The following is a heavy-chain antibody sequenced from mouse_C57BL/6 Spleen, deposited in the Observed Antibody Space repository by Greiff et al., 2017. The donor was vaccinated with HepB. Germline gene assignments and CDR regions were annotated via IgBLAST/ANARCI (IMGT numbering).Heavy chain of an antibody. CDR3: ARESYYYGSSPHWYFDV. V-gene: IGHV1-61*01. CDR1: GYTFTSYW. Sequence: QVQLQQPGAELVRPGSSVKLSCKASGYTFTSYWMDWVKQRPGQGLEWIGNIYPSDSETHYNQKFKDKATLTVDKSSSTAYMQLSSLTSEDSAVYYCARESYYYGSSPHWYFDVWGTGTTVTVSS. CDR2: IYPSDSET. D-gene: IGHD1-1*01. J-gene: IGHJ1*03.